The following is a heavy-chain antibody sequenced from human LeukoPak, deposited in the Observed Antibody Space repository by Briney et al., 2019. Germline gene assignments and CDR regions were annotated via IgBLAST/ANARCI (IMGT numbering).Heavy chain of an antibody. D-gene: IGHD4-17*01. Sequence: SVKVSCKASGGTFSSYAISWVRQAPGQGLEWMGGIIPIFGTADYAQKFQGRVTITADESTSTAYMELSSLRSEDTAVYYCARGSVDYGDYVGGYYFDYWGQGTLVTVSS. J-gene: IGHJ4*02. CDR1: GGTFSSYA. CDR2: IIPIFGTA. CDR3: ARGSVDYGDYVGGYYFDY. V-gene: IGHV1-69*01.